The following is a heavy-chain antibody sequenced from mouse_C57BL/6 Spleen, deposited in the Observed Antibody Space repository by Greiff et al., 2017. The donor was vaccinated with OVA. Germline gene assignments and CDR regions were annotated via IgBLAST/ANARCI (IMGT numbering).Heavy chain of an antibody. D-gene: IGHD1-1*01. CDR1: GFTFTDYY. Sequence: EVHLVESGGGLVQPGGSLSLSCAASGFTFTDYYMSWVRQPPGKALEWLGFIRNKANGYTTEYSASVKGRFTISRDNSQSILYLQMNALRAEDSATYYCASLYGSSFDYWGQGTTLTVSS. CDR3: ASLYGSSFDY. V-gene: IGHV7-3*01. CDR2: IRNKANGYTT. J-gene: IGHJ2*01.